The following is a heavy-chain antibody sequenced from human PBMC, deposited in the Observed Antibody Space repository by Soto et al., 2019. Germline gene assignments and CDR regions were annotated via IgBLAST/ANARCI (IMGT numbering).Heavy chain of an antibody. V-gene: IGHV4-59*01. Sequence: PSETLSLTCTVSGGSISSYYWSWIRQPPGKGLEWIGYIYYIGSTNYTPSLKSRVTISVDTSKNQFSLKLSSVTAADTAVYYCARERHDSSGYSVPFDYWGQGTLVTVSS. CDR3: ARERHDSSGYSVPFDY. D-gene: IGHD3-22*01. CDR2: IYYIGST. CDR1: GGSISSYY. J-gene: IGHJ4*02.